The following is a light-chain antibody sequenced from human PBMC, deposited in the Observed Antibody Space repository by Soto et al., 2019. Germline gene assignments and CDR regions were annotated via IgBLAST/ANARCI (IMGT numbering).Light chain of an antibody. CDR1: QSVSSNF. J-gene: IGKJ1*01. Sequence: EIVLTQSPGTLSLSPGDRATLSCRASQSVSSNFLAWYQQKPGQAPRLLIYGASIRATGIPDRFSGSGSGPDFTITIRRLGPEDFEMYFCHQYGSSPRTFGQVTQVEIK. V-gene: IGKV3-20*01. CDR2: GAS. CDR3: HQYGSSPRT.